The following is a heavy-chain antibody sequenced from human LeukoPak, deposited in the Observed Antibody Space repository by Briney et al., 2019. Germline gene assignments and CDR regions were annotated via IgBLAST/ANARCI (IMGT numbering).Heavy chain of an antibody. Sequence: PGRSLRLSCAASGFTFSSYAMHWVRQAPGKGLEWVAVISYDGSNKYYADSVKGRFTISRDNSKNTLYLQMNSLRAEDTAVYYYARDKQRNYFDYWGQGTLVTVSS. CDR1: GFTFSSYA. J-gene: IGHJ4*02. CDR3: ARDKQRNYFDY. CDR2: ISYDGSNK. V-gene: IGHV3-30*04. D-gene: IGHD6-13*01.